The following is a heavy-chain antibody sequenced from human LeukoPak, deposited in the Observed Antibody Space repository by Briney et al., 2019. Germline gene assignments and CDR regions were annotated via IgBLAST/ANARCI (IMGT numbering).Heavy chain of an antibody. J-gene: IGHJ4*02. CDR2: MNPNSGNT. CDR3: ARVWAKNYYGSGSYGY. CDR1: GYTFTSYD. D-gene: IGHD3-10*01. Sequence: GASVKASCKASGYTFTSYDINWVRQATGQGLEWMGWMNPNSGNTGYAQKFQGRVTMTRNTSISTAYMELSSLRSEDTAVYYCARVWAKNYYGSGSYGYWGQGTLVTVSS. V-gene: IGHV1-8*01.